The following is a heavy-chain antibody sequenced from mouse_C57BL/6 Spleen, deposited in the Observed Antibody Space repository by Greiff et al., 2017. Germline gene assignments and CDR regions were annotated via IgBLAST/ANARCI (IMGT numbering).Heavy chain of an antibody. Sequence: QVQLQQSGPGLVAPSQSLSITCTVSGFSLTSYGVHWVRQPPGKGLEWLVVIWSDGSTTYNSALKSRLSISKDNSKSQVFLKMNSLQTDDTAMYYCARHDDYRLYAMDYWGQGTSVTVSS. J-gene: IGHJ4*01. CDR3: ARHDDYRLYAMDY. D-gene: IGHD2-4*01. V-gene: IGHV2-6-1*01. CDR1: GFSLTSYG. CDR2: IWSDGST.